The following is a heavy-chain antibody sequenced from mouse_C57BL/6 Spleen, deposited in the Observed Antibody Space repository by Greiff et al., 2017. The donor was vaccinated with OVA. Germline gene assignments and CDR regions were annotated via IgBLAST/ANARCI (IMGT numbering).Heavy chain of an antibody. J-gene: IGHJ3*01. CDR3: AINYYGSSYAY. V-gene: IGHV1-74*01. D-gene: IGHD1-1*01. CDR1: GYTFTSYW. CDR2: LHPSDSDT. Sequence: VQLQQPGAELVKPGASVKVSCKASGYTFTSYWMHWVKQRPGQGLEWIGRLHPSDSDTNYNQKFKGKATLTVDKSSSTAYMQLSSLTSEDSAVYYCAINYYGSSYAYWGQGTLVTVSA.